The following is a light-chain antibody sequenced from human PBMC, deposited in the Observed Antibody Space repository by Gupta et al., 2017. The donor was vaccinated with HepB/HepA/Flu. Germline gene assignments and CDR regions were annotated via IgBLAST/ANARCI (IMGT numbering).Light chain of an antibody. CDR1: QGIRNA. CDR2: DAS. J-gene: IGKJ1*01. V-gene: IGKV1-17*01. Sequence: DIQMTQSPSSLSASVGDRVTITCRASQGIRNAFALYQQRPEKNPTRLIFDASTLHIGVPSRFSGSGFGSEFTLTISSLQPEDLGTYYCLQYYAYPRTFGQGTRVEIK. CDR3: LQYYAYPRT.